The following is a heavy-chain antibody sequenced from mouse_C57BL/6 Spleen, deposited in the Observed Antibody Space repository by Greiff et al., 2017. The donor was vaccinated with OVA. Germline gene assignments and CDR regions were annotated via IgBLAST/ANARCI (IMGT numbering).Heavy chain of an antibody. CDR3: ARQGGNWDFDY. V-gene: IGHV1-69*01. D-gene: IGHD4-1*01. J-gene: IGHJ2*01. CDR2: IDPSDSYT. Sequence: QVQLQQPGAVLVMPGASVKLSCKASGYTFTSYWMHWVKQRPGQGLEWIGEIDPSDSYTNYNQKFKGKSTLTVDKSSSTAYMQLSSLTSEDSAVYYCARQGGNWDFDYWGQGTTLTVSS. CDR1: GYTFTSYW.